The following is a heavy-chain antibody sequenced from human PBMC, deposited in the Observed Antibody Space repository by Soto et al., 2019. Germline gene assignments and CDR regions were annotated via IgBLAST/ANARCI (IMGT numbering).Heavy chain of an antibody. CDR1: GFTFSSYA. Sequence: EVQLLESGGGLVQPGGSLRLSCAASGFTFSSYAMSWVRQAPGKGLEWVSAISGSGGSTYYADSVKGRFTISRDNSKNTLYLRMFSLGAEDTAVYYCAKGGSQWLTPPDHWGQGTLVTVSS. CDR3: AKGGSQWLTPPDH. CDR2: ISGSGGST. V-gene: IGHV3-23*01. J-gene: IGHJ4*01. D-gene: IGHD6-19*01.